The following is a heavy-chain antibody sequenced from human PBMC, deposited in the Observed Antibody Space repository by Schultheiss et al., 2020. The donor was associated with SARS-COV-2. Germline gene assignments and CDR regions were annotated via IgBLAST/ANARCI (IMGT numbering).Heavy chain of an antibody. Sequence: GGSLRLSCAASGFTFSSYSMNWVRQAPGKGLEWVSSISSSSSYIYYADSVKGRFTISRDNAKNSLYLQMNSLRAEDKAVYYCAREGSGYYGRYYFDYWGQGTLVTVSS. V-gene: IGHV3-21*04. J-gene: IGHJ4*02. CDR2: ISSSSSYI. CDR3: AREGSGYYGRYYFDY. CDR1: GFTFSSYS. D-gene: IGHD3-3*01.